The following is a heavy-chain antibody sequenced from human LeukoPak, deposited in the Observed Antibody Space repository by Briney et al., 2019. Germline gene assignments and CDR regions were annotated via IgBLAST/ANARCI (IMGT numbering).Heavy chain of an antibody. D-gene: IGHD1-1*01. CDR1: GFTFSNSP. V-gene: IGHV3-33*01. CDR2: IWYDGTKE. CDR3: GRNPSTWRAFDY. Sequence: GGSLRLSCAASGFTFSNSPMQWLRQAPGKGLEWVALIWYDGTKEYYADSVKGRFTISRDNSKNTLYLQMNSLRVEDTAVYYYGRNPSTWRAFDYWGQGTLVTVSS. J-gene: IGHJ4*02.